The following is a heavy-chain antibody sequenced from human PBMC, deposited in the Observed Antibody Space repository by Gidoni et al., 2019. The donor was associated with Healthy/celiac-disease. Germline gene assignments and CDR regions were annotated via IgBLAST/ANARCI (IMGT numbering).Heavy chain of an antibody. D-gene: IGHD3-16*01. J-gene: IGHJ3*02. V-gene: IGHV3-23*01. CDR3: ASLGAFDI. CDR1: GFTFRSPA. CDR2: ISGSCGCT. Sequence: EVQLLESGGGLVQPGGSLRLPCAASGFTFRSPAMIWVRPAPGKGLEWVSAISGSCGCTYYADTVKGRFTISRDNSKNTLYLQMNSLRAEDTAVYYCASLGAFDIWGQGTMVTVSS.